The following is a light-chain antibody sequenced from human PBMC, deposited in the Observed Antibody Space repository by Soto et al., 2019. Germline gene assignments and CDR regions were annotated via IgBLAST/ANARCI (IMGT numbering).Light chain of an antibody. CDR2: GPS. J-gene: IGKJ4*01. CDR1: QSVSSSY. Sequence: EIVLTQSPGTLSLSPGERATLSCRASQSVSSSYLAWYQQKPGQAPRLLIYGPSSRAIGIPHRFSGSGSGTDFTLTISRLEPEDFAVYYCQHYGSSPFTFGGGTKVDIK. CDR3: QHYGSSPFT. V-gene: IGKV3-20*01.